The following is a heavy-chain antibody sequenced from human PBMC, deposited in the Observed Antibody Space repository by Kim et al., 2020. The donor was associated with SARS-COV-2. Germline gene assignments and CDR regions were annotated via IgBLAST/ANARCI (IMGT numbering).Heavy chain of an antibody. D-gene: IGHD3-16*01. J-gene: IGHJ4*02. CDR3: AKRSFGTDLYYFDY. CDR2: INGDGRVT. CDR1: GFPFKNNG. Sequence: GGSLRLSCAASGFPFKNNGMHWVRQAPGRGLEWVAGINGDGRVTVYADSVKGRFTISRDNSNNTLYLQMNSLGADDTAIYYCAKRSFGTDLYYFDYWAQGSLVTVSS. V-gene: IGHV3-23*01.